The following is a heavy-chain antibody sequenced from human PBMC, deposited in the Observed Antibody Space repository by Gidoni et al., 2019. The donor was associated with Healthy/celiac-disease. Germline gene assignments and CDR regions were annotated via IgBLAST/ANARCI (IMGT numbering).Heavy chain of an antibody. CDR3: ARDPGAVYAIFLDY. CDR2: ISSSSSYI. V-gene: IGHV3-21*01. D-gene: IGHD2-8*01. Sequence: EVQLVESGGGLVKPGWSLRLSCAASGFTFSSYSMNWVRQAPGKGLEWVSSISSSSSYIYYADSVKGRFTISRDNAKNSLYLQMNSLRAEDTAVYYCARDPGAVYAIFLDYWGQGTLVTVSS. CDR1: GFTFSSYS. J-gene: IGHJ4*01.